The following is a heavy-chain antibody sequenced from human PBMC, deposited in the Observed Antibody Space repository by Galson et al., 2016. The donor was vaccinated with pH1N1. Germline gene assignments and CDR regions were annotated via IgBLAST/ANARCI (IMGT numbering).Heavy chain of an antibody. J-gene: IGHJ4*02. V-gene: IGHV1-46*01. CDR2: IDPSDGST. CDR3: ARRYHFDF. D-gene: IGHD3-9*01. CDR1: GYSVTRYY. Sequence: SCKASGYSVTRYYTHWVRQAPGQGLEWMGIIDPSDGSTTYSPKFQGRITLTRDTSTNSVYMELSTLRPDDTAIYFCARRYHFDFWGQGTRVTVSS.